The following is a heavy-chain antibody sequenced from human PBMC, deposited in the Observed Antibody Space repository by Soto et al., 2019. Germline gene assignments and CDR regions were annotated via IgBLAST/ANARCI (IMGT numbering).Heavy chain of an antibody. D-gene: IGHD3-3*01. Sequence: QVQLVQSGAEVKKPGSSVKVSCKASGGTFSSYAISWVRQAPGQGLEWMGGIIPIFGTANYAQKFQGRGTITADEATSTAYMELSSLRSEDTAVYYCARGSVFGVVIRAYYYYYGMDVWGQGTTVTVSS. CDR2: IIPIFGTA. CDR3: ARGSVFGVVIRAYYYYYGMDV. J-gene: IGHJ6*02. CDR1: GGTFSSYA. V-gene: IGHV1-69*01.